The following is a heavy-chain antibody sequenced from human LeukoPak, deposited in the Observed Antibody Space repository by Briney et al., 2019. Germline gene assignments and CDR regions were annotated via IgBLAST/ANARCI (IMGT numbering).Heavy chain of an antibody. D-gene: IGHD5-18*01. CDR3: APRGDIEHSYGYGKWFDP. J-gene: IGHJ5*02. V-gene: IGHV4-34*01. Sequence: EALSLTCAVYGGSFSGYYWSWIRPPPGKGLEWIGEINHSGSTNYNASLKSRVTISVDTSKNQFSLRLSSVTAADTAVYYCAPRGDIEHSYGYGKWFDPWGQGTRVTASS. CDR2: INHSGST. CDR1: GGSFSGYY.